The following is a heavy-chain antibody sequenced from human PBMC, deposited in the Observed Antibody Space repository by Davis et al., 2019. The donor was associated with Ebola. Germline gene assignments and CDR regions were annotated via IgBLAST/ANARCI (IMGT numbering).Heavy chain of an antibody. V-gene: IGHV3-21*01. CDR1: GFTFSSYS. CDR2: ISSSSSYI. CDR3: ARDTSSGCTNGVCYLTSPGEFDY. Sequence: PGGSLRLSCAASGFTFSSYSMNWVRQAPGKGLEWVSSISSSSSYIYYADSVKGRFTISRDNAKNSLYLQMNSLRAEDTAVYYCARDTSSGCTNGVCYLTSPGEFDYWGQGTLVTVSS. D-gene: IGHD2-8*01. J-gene: IGHJ4*02.